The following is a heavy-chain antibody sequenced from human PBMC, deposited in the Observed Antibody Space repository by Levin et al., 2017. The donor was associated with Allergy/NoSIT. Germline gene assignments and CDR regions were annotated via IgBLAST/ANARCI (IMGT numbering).Heavy chain of an antibody. J-gene: IGHJ6*02. CDR2: MNPNSGNT. CDR3: AREWYSSGWVPRHYYYGMDV. D-gene: IGHD6-19*01. V-gene: IGHV1-8*01. Sequence: GESLKISCKASGYTFTSYDINWVRQATGQGLEWMGWMNPNSGNTGYAQKFQGRVTMTRNTSISTAYMELSSLRSEDTAVYYCAREWYSSGWVPRHYYYGMDVWGQGTTVTVSS. CDR1: GYTFTSYD.